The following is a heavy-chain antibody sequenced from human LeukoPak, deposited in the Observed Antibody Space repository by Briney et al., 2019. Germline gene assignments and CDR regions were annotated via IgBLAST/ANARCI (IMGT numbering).Heavy chain of an antibody. D-gene: IGHD1-26*01. CDR3: ARALGSYSDY. J-gene: IGHJ4*02. Sequence: QPGGSLRLSCAASGFTFSTSWMHWVRQAPGKALVWVSRINDDGSSINYADSVKGRFTISRDNAKNSLYLQMSSLRAEDTAVYYCARALGSYSDYWGQGTLVSVSS. CDR2: INDDGSSI. V-gene: IGHV3-74*01. CDR1: GFTFSTSW.